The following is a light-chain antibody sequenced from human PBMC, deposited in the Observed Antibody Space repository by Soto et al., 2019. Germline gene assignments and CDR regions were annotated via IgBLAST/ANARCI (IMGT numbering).Light chain of an antibody. V-gene: IGKV1-27*01. J-gene: IGKJ3*01. CDR2: AAS. Sequence: DIQMTQSPSSLSASVGDRVTITCRASQGISNYLAWYQQKPGKVPKLLIYAASTLQSGVPSRFSGSGSGTXXXXXXXXXXXXDLATXYCQKYNSAPFTFGPGTKVDIK. CDR3: QKYNSAPFT. CDR1: QGISNY.